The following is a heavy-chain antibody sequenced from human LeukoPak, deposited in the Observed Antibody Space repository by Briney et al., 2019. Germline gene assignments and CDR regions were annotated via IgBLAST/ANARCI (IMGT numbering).Heavy chain of an antibody. D-gene: IGHD3-22*01. V-gene: IGHV3-23*01. J-gene: IGHJ4*02. CDR1: GFTFSSYA. CDR2: ISGSGGST. CDR3: ARGKHYYDSSGYYSLDDY. Sequence: GGSLRLSCAASGFTFSSYAMSWVRQAPGKGLEWVSAISGSGGSTYYADSVKGRFTISRDNSKNTLYLQMNSLRAEDTAVYYCARGKHYYDSSGYYSLDDYWGQGTLVTVSS.